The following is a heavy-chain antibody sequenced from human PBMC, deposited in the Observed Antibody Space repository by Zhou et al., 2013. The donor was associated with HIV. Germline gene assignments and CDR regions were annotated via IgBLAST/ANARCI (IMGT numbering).Heavy chain of an antibody. D-gene: IGHD2-15*01. CDR3: ARPRIPGDGGSLGAFDI. CDR1: GYTFTGYY. V-gene: IGHV1-2*02. Sequence: QVQLVQSGAEVKKPGASVKVSCKASGYTFTGYYMHWVRQAPGQGLEWMGWINPNSGGTNYAQKFQGRVTMTRDTSISTAYMELSRLRSDDTAVYYCARPRIPGDGGSLGAFDIWGQGTMVTVSS. J-gene: IGHJ3*02. CDR2: INPNSGGT.